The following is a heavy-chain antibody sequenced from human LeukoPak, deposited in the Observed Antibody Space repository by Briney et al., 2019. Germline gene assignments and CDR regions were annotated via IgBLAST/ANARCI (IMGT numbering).Heavy chain of an antibody. Sequence: GGSLRLSCAASGFTFSSYGMHWVRQAPGKGLEWVAVISYDGSNKYYADSVKGRFTISRDNSKNTLYLQMNSLRAEDTAVYYCANLEVGATKYFDYWGQGTRVTVST. J-gene: IGHJ4*02. D-gene: IGHD1-26*01. CDR1: GFTFSSYG. V-gene: IGHV3-30*18. CDR3: ANLEVGATKYFDY. CDR2: ISYDGSNK.